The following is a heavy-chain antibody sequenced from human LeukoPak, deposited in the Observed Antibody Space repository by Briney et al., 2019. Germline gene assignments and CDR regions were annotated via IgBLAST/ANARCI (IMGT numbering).Heavy chain of an antibody. Sequence: PGGSLRLSCAASGFTFSSYEMNWVRQAPGKGLEWVSYISSSGSTIYYADSVKGRFTISRDNAKKSLYLQMNSLRAEDTALYHCARNDYYGSGNYWYLDYWGQGTLVTVSS. D-gene: IGHD3-10*01. CDR2: ISSSGSTI. V-gene: IGHV3-48*03. J-gene: IGHJ4*02. CDR1: GFTFSSYE. CDR3: ARNDYYGSGNYWYLDY.